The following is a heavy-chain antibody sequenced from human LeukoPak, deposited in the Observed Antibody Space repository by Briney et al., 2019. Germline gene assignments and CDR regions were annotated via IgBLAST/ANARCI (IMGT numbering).Heavy chain of an antibody. CDR1: GFTFSSYG. Sequence: PGGSLRLSCAASGFTFSSYGMHWVRKAPGKGLEWVAVISYDGSNKYYADSVKGRFTISRDNSKNTLYLQMNSLRAEDTAVYYCAKGATVVPAAHHTGYYYYGTDVWGQGTTVTVSS. V-gene: IGHV3-30*18. J-gene: IGHJ6*02. CDR3: AKGATVVPAAHHTGYYYYGTDV. CDR2: ISYDGSNK. D-gene: IGHD2-2*01.